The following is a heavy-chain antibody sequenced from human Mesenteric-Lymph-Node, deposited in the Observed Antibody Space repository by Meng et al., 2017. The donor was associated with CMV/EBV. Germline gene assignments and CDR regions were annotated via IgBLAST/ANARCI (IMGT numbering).Heavy chain of an antibody. CDR1: GFTFSSYA. CDR2: ISGSGGDT. V-gene: IGHV3-23*01. J-gene: IGHJ4*02. CDR3: AKKGRQWELLVGDF. Sequence: GESLKISCVASGFTFSSYAMNWVRQAPGKGLEWVSSISGSGGDTYYADSVKGRFTVSRDNSKNTLYLQMNSLRAEDTAVYYCAKKGRQWELLVGDFWGQGTLVTVSS. D-gene: IGHD1-26*01.